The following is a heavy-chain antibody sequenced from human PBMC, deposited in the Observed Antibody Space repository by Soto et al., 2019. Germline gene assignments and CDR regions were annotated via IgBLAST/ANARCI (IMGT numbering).Heavy chain of an antibody. Sequence: GASVKVSCKASGGTFSSYTISWVRQAPGQGLEWMGRTIPILGIANYAQKFQGRVTITADKSTSTAYMELSSLRSEDTAVYYCARDWRVEQQLVRYAFDIWGQGTMVTVSS. J-gene: IGHJ3*02. V-gene: IGHV1-69*04. CDR3: ARDWRVEQQLVRYAFDI. CDR2: TIPILGIA. CDR1: GGTFSSYT. D-gene: IGHD6-13*01.